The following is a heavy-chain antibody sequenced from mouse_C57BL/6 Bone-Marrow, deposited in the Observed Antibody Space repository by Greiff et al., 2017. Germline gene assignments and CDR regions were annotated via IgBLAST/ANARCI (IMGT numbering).Heavy chain of an antibody. CDR2: IHPTSGSP. CDR3: ATHDYDGAWLAY. D-gene: IGHD2-4*01. CDR1: GYTFTSYW. J-gene: IGHJ3*01. V-gene: IGHV1-64*01. Sequence: QVQLQQPGAELVKPGASVTLSCTASGYTFTSYWMHWVKQRPGQGLEWIGMIHPTSGSPNSNEKFKSKATLTVDKSSSTAYMRLSILTSEDAAVYYCATHDYDGAWLAYWGQGTLVTVAA.